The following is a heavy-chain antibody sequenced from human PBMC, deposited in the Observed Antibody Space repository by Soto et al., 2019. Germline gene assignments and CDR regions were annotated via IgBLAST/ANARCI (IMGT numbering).Heavy chain of an antibody. D-gene: IGHD3-3*01. J-gene: IGHJ3*02. CDR3: ARSRFLGSTAGAFDI. Sequence: GGSVRLSCASSGFTFSSDSMNWVRQAPGKGLEWVSSISSSSSYIYYADSVKGRFTISRDNSKNTLYLQMNSLRAEDTAVYYCARSRFLGSTAGAFDIWGQGTMVTVSS. CDR1: GFTFSSDS. V-gene: IGHV3-21*04. CDR2: ISSSSSYI.